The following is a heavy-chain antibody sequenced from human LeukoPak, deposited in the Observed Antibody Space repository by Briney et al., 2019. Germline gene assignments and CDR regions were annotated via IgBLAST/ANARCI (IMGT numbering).Heavy chain of an antibody. CDR2: INSDGSST. V-gene: IGHV3-74*01. Sequence: GGSLRLSCAASGFTFSSYWMHWVRQPPGKGLVWVSRINSDGSSTSYADSVKGRFTISRDNAKNTLYLQMNSLRAEDTAVYYCAKLLSGYCSRTSCLNWFDPWGQGTLVTVSS. CDR3: AKLLSGYCSRTSCLNWFDP. D-gene: IGHD2-2*01. CDR1: GFTFSSYW. J-gene: IGHJ5*02.